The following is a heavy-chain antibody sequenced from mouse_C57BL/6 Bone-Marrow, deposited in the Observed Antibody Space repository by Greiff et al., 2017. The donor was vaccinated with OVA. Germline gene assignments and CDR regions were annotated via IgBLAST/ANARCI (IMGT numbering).Heavy chain of an antibody. CDR2: IYPRSGNT. J-gene: IGHJ4*01. CDR1: GYTFTSYG. D-gene: IGHD1-1*01. Sequence: QVQLQQSGAELARPGASVKLSCKASGYTFTSYGISWVKQRTGQGLEWIGEIYPRSGNTYYNEKFKGKATLTADKSSSTAYMELRSLTSEDSAVYFCARGTTTVVAGAMDDWGQGTSVTVSS. CDR3: ARGTTTVVAGAMDD. V-gene: IGHV1-81*01.